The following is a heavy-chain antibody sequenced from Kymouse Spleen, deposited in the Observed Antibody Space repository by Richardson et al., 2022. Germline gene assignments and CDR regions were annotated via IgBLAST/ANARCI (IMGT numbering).Heavy chain of an antibody. J-gene: IGHJ4*02. CDR3: ARDRKGNWNYNYFDY. CDR1: GFTFSSYS. CDR2: ISSSSSYI. V-gene: IGHV3-21*03. Sequence: EVQLVESGGGLVKPGGSLRLSCAASGFTFSSYSMNWVRQAPGKGLEWVSSISSSSSYIYYADSVKGRFTISRDNAKNSLYLQMNSLRAEDTAVYYCARDRKGNWNYNYFDYWGQGTLVTVSS. D-gene: IGHD1-7*01.